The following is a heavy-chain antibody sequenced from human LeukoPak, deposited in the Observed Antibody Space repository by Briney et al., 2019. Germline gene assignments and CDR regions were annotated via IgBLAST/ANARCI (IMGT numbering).Heavy chain of an antibody. V-gene: IGHV4-61*02. Sequence: SETLSLTCTVSGGSISSDTYFWSWIRQPAGKGLEWIGRMYKSGGTNYNASLQSRVTMSVDTSKNQFSLKLSSVTAADTAVYYCARSGSYPVGFDPWGQGTLVTVSS. CDR2: MYKSGGT. D-gene: IGHD1-26*01. J-gene: IGHJ5*02. CDR1: GGSISSDTYF. CDR3: ARSGSYPVGFDP.